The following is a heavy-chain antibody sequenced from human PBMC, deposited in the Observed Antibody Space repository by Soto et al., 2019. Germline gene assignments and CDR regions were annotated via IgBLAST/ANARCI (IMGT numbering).Heavy chain of an antibody. V-gene: IGHV3-66*02. CDR2: IYSGGTT. D-gene: IGHD5-18*01. CDR1: GFTVSSNY. CDR3: ARSGYSYGGGRKFDY. J-gene: IGHJ4*02. Sequence: GGSLRLSCTSSGFTVSSNYMSWVRQAPGKGLEWVSVIYSGGTTYYADSVKGRFTISRDNSKNTLYLQMNSLRAEDTAVYYCARSGYSYGGGRKFDYWGQGTLVTVSS.